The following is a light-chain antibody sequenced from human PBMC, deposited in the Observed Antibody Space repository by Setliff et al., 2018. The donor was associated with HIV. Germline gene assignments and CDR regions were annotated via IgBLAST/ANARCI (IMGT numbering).Light chain of an antibody. CDR2: DVS. J-gene: IGLJ1*01. CDR1: RNDVGGYNY. V-gene: IGLV2-14*03. CDR3: SSYTSTSTLCV. Sequence: QSVLTQAASVSGSPGQSITMSCTGTRNDVGGYNYVSWYQQHPGKAPKLMIYDVSNRPSGVSNRFSGSKSGNTASLTISGLQAEDEADYYCSSYTSTSTLCVFGTGTKVTVL.